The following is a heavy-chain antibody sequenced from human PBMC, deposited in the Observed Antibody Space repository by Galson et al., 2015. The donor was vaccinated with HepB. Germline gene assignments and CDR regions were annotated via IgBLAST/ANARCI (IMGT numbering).Heavy chain of an antibody. Sequence: LSLTCTVSGGSISSGGYYWSWVRQHPGKGLEWIGYIYYSGSTYYNPSLKSRVTISVDTSKDQFSLKLSSVTAADTAVYYCARIPDSSSWELDYWGQGTLVTVSS. CDR2: IYYSGST. V-gene: IGHV4-31*03. J-gene: IGHJ4*02. CDR1: GGSISSGGYY. D-gene: IGHD6-13*01. CDR3: ARIPDSSSWELDY.